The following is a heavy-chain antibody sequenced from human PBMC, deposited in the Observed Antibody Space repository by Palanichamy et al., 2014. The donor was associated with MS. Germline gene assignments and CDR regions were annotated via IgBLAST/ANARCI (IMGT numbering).Heavy chain of an antibody. CDR2: ISYDGSNK. D-gene: IGHD4-17*01. CDR1: GFTFSSYG. J-gene: IGHJ4*02. Sequence: QVQLVESGGGVVQPGRSLRLSCAASGFTFSSYGMHWVRQAPGKGLEWVAVISYDGSNKYYADSVKGRSTISRDNSKNTLYLQMNSLRAEDTAVYYCVKDGPHDYGDNGYFDYWGQGTLVTVSS. V-gene: IGHV3-30*18. CDR3: VKDGPHDYGDNGYFDY.